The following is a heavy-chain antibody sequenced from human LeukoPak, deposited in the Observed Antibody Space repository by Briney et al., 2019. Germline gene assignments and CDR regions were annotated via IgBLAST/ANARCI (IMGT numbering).Heavy chain of an antibody. V-gene: IGHV4-59*08. J-gene: IGHJ4*02. CDR3: ARMAGNAAMATWFDY. CDR2: IYYSGST. Sequence: NPSETLSLTCTVSGGSISSYYWSWIRQPPGKGLEWIGYIYYSGSTNYNPSLKSRVTISVDTSKNQSSLKLSSVTAADTAVYYCARMAGNAAMATWFDYWGQGTLVTVSS. D-gene: IGHD5-18*01. CDR1: GGSISSYY.